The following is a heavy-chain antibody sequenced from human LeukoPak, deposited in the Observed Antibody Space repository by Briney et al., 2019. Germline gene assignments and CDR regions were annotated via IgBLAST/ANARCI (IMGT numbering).Heavy chain of an antibody. J-gene: IGHJ5*02. Sequence: PSETLSLTCTVSSGSIRSYYWSWIRQPPGKGLEWIGYIYYSGSTHYNPSLKSRVTMSVDTSKKEFSLKLTSVTAADTAVYYCARSPDYSNYQGDWFDPWGQETLVTVSS. V-gene: IGHV4-59*01. CDR3: ARSPDYSNYQGDWFDP. CDR2: IYYSGST. CDR1: SGSIRSYY. D-gene: IGHD4-11*01.